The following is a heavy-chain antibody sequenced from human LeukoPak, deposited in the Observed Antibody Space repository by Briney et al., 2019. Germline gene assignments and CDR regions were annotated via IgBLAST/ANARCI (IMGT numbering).Heavy chain of an antibody. V-gene: IGHV1-8*01. CDR1: GYTFTSYD. J-gene: IGHJ4*02. D-gene: IGHD3-22*01. CDR2: MNPNSGNT. CDR3: ARGPYYYDSRGYCIDY. Sequence: GASVKVSCKASGYTFTSYDINWVRQATGQGLEWMGWMNPNSGNTGYAQKFQGRVTMTRNTSISTAYMELSSLRSEDTAVYYCARGPYYYDSRGYCIDYWGQGTLVTVSS.